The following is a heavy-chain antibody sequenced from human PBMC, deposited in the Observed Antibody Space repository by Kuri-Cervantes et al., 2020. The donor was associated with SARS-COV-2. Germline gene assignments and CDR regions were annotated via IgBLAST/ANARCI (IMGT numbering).Heavy chain of an antibody. Sequence: ESLKISCTVSGGSISSYYWSWIRQPPGKGLEWIGYIYYSGSTNYNPSLKSRVTVSVDTSKNQFSLKLSSVTAVETAVYYCARGRKPVATTYYFDYWGQGTLVTVSS. J-gene: IGHJ4*02. CDR1: GGSISSYY. CDR3: ARGRKPVATTYYFDY. D-gene: IGHD5-12*01. V-gene: IGHV4-59*12. CDR2: IYYSGST.